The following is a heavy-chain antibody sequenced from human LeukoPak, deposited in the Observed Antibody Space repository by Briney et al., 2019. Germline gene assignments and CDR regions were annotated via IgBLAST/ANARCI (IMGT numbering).Heavy chain of an antibody. CDR1: GGSFSGYY. CDR2: INHSGST. D-gene: IGHD4-17*01. Sequence: PSETLSLTCAVYGGSFSGYYWSWIRQPPGKGLEWIGEINHSGSTNYNPSLKSRVTISVDTSKNQFSLKLSSVTAADTAVYYCARTSSTVTHYFDYWGQGTLVTVSS. V-gene: IGHV4-34*01. CDR3: ARTSSTVTHYFDY. J-gene: IGHJ4*02.